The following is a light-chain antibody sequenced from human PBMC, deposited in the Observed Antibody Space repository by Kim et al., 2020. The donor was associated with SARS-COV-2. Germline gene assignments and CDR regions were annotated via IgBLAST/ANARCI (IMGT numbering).Light chain of an antibody. V-gene: IGLV1-40*01. CDR3: QSYDSSLSATWV. J-gene: IGLJ3*02. CDR2: GNN. Sequence: QSVLTQPPSVSGAPGQRVTISCTGSSSNIGAGYDVHWYQQLPGTAPKLLIFGNNNRPSGVPDRFSGSKSGTSASLAITGLQAEDEAEYYCQSYDSSLSATWVFGVGTQLTVL. CDR1: SSNIGAGYD.